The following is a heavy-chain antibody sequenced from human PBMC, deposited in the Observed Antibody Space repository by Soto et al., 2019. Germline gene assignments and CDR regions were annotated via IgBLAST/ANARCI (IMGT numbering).Heavy chain of an antibody. CDR1: GFTFSSYA. CDR3: AKGPVYCGGDCYPNWFDP. V-gene: IGHV3-23*01. D-gene: IGHD2-21*02. J-gene: IGHJ5*02. Sequence: GSLRLSCAASGFTFSSYAMSWVRQAPGKGLEWVSAISGSGGSTYYADSVKGRFTISRDNSKNTLYLQMNSLRAEDTAVYYCAKGPVYCGGDCYPNWFDPWGQGTLVTVSS. CDR2: ISGSGGST.